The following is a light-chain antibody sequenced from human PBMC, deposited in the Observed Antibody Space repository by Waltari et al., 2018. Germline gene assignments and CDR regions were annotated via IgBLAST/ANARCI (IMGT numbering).Light chain of an antibody. CDR1: SSNIGYNF. CDR2: ENS. V-gene: IGLV1-51*02. J-gene: IGLJ2*01. CDR3: GSWDSSLSLV. Sequence: QSVLTQPPSLSAAPGQKVTISCSGSSSNIGYNFVSWYQQFPGTAPKLLIYENSKRPSGIPDRFSGSKSGTSGTLVITGVQTGDEADYYCGSWDSSLSLVFGGGTKLSVL.